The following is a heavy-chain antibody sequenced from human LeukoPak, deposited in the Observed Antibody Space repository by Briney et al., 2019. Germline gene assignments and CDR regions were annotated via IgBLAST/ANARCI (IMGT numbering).Heavy chain of an antibody. CDR2: INRDGSDK. CDR3: ASPLIVVPATSFDC. Sequence: GGSLPLLCSASGFTFSTYLMSWVRQAPGKGLEWVANINRDGSDKYYVDSVKGRFAICRDNAKNSLYLQMNSLRAEDTAVYYCASPLIVVPATSFDCWGQAARLSVSS. CDR1: GFTFSTYL. V-gene: IGHV3-7*01. D-gene: IGHD2-2*01. J-gene: IGHJ4*02.